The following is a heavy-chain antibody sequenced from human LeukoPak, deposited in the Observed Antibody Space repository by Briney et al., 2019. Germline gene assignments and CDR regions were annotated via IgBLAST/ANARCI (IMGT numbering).Heavy chain of an antibody. D-gene: IGHD2-8*01. V-gene: IGHV1-8*02. CDR3: ARSLILYYSEKHYYYYGMDV. CDR1: GGTFSSYA. J-gene: IGHJ6*02. Sequence: GASVKVSCKASGGTFSSYAISWVRQAPGQGLEWMGWMNPNSGNTGYAQKFQGRVTMTRNTSISTAYMELSSLRSEDTAVYYCARSLILYYSEKHYYYYGMDVWGQGTTVTVSS. CDR2: MNPNSGNT.